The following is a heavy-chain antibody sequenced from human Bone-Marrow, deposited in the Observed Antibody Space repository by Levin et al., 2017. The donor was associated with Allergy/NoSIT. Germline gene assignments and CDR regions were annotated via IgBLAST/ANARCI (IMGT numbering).Heavy chain of an antibody. CDR2: ISSSGETI. D-gene: IGHD1-26*01. CDR1: GFTFSDYY. Sequence: GGSLRLSCAASGFTFSDYYMTWIRQAPGKGLEWLSFISSSGETIFYADSVKGRFTISRDNAKKSLYLQMHSLRAEDTAVYYCARAWEATEGFDHWGRGTLVTVSS. J-gene: IGHJ4*02. V-gene: IGHV3-11*01. CDR3: ARAWEATEGFDH.